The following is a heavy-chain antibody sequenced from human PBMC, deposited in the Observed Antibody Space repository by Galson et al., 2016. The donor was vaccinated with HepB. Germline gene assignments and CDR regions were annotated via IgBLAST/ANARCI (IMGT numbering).Heavy chain of an antibody. J-gene: IGHJ6*04. CDR3: ATLDFWSGYFYYGMDV. CDR2: LYNGRT. V-gene: IGHV4-39*01. Sequence: LEWIGSLYNGRTYYNPSLKSRVTISVDTSKNQFSLKLSSVTAADTAVYYCATLDFWSGYFYYGMDVWGRGTTVTISS. D-gene: IGHD3-3*01.